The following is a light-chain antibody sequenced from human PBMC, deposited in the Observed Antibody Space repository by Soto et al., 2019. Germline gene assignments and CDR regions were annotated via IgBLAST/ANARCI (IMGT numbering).Light chain of an antibody. J-gene: IGKJ5*01. V-gene: IGKV2-28*01. CDR1: QSLLHSNGYNY. CDR2: LGS. CDR3: MQDLQIPSIT. Sequence: DIVMTQSPLSLPVTPGEPASISCRSSQSLLHSNGYNYLDWYLQKPGQSPQLLIYLGSSRASGVPDRFSGSGSGTDFTLKISRVEAEDVGVYYCMQDLQIPSITFGHGTRLEIK.